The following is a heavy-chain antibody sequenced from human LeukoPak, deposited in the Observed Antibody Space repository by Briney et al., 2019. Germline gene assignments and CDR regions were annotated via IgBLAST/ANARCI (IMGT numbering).Heavy chain of an antibody. J-gene: IGHJ5*02. CDR2: IIPILGIA. CDR1: GGTFSGYT. Sequence: PRASVKVSCKASGGTFSGYTISWVRQAPGQGLEWMGRIIPILGIANYAQKFQGRVTITADKSTSTAYMELSSLRSEDTAVYYCASWRSYYDSSGFNWFDPWGQGTLVTVSS. V-gene: IGHV1-69*02. CDR3: ASWRSYYDSSGFNWFDP. D-gene: IGHD3-22*01.